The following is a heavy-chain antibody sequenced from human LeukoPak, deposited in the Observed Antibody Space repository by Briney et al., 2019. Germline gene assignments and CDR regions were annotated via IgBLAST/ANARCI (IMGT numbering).Heavy chain of an antibody. D-gene: IGHD3-10*01. Sequence: PGGSLRLSCAASGLTFSSYWMSWVRLGPGKGLEWVASIPPDGGVGRYVDSATGRFTISRDNAKSSVFLHMNSLRAEDTAVYYCARLFGGVTTFDYWGQGALVTVSS. CDR1: GLTFSSYW. J-gene: IGHJ4*02. CDR2: IPPDGGVG. CDR3: ARLFGGVTTFDY. V-gene: IGHV3-7*01.